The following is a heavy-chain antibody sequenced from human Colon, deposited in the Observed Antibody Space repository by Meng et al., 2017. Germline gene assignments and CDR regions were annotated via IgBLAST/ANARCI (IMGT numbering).Heavy chain of an antibody. CDR1: GYTFTSSD. D-gene: IGHD2-21*02. CDR2: MNPNNGNT. CDR3: ARTAILDS. V-gene: IGHV1-8*01. J-gene: IGHJ5*01. Sequence: QVQLVQSGAEVRKPGAAVKVTCKASGYTFTSSDINWVRQATGRGLEWLGWMNPNNGNTGSAQKFQGRVSMTRDTSIGTAYMELSGLTSEDTAVYYCARTAILDSWGQGILVVASS.